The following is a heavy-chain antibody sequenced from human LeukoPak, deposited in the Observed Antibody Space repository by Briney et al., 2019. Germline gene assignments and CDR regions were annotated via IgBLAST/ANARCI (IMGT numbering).Heavy chain of an antibody. V-gene: IGHV1-2*06. CDR3: ARDRIAAAGPRFDY. D-gene: IGHD6-13*01. Sequence: GASVKVSCKASGYTFTGYYMHWVRQAPGQGLEWMGRINPNSGGTNYAQKFQGRVTMTTDTSTSTAYMELRSLRSDDTAVYYCARDRIAAAGPRFDYWGQGTLVTVSS. CDR1: GYTFTGYY. CDR2: INPNSGGT. J-gene: IGHJ4*02.